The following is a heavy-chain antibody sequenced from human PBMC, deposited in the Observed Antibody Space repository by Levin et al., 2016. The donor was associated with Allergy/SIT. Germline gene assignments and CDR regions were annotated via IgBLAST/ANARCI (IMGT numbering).Heavy chain of an antibody. CDR2: IYHGGTT. V-gene: IGHV4-30-2*01. D-gene: IGHD6-13*01. CDR1: SGSTSSGGYS. J-gene: IGHJ4*02. CDR3: SLWVAAADTLTVH. Sequence: SETLSLTCAVSSGSTSSGGYSWGWIRQPPGKGLEWIGYIYHGGTTFYNPSLKGRVTLSVDRSKNRFSLNLSSVTAADTAMYYCSLWVAAADTLTVHWGQGTLVTVSS.